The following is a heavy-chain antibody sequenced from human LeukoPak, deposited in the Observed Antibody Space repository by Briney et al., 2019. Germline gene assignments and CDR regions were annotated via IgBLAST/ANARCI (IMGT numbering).Heavy chain of an antibody. D-gene: IGHD2-2*01. V-gene: IGHV4-61*01. Sequence: SETLSLTCTVSGGSVSNGSYYWSWIRQPPGKGLEWIGYIYYSGSTNYNPSLKSRVTISVDTSKNQFSLKLSSVTAADTAVYYCARDRCSSTSCYENWFDPWGQGTLVTVSS. CDR2: IYYSGST. J-gene: IGHJ5*02. CDR3: ARDRCSSTSCYENWFDP. CDR1: GGSVSNGSYY.